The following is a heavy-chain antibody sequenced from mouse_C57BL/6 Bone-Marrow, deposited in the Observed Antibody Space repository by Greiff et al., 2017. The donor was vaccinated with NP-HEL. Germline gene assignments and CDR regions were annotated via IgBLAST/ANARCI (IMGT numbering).Heavy chain of an antibody. V-gene: IGHV5-4*01. CDR3: ARGSSDPWFAY. D-gene: IGHD1-3*01. CDR2: ISDGGSYT. J-gene: IGHJ3*01. CDR1: GFTFSSYA. Sequence: EVHLVESGGGLVKPGGSLKLSCAASGFTFSSYAMSWVRQTPEKRLEWVATISDGGSYTYYPDNVKGRFTISRDNAKNNLYLQMSHLKSEDTAMYYCARGSSDPWFAYWGQGTLVTVSA.